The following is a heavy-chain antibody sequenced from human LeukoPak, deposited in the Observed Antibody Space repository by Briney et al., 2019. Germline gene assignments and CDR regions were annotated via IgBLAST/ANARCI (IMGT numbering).Heavy chain of an antibody. CDR3: ARAPPEGYYYGSGSFPLDY. CDR2: IIPIFGTA. V-gene: IGHV1-69*01. D-gene: IGHD3-10*01. Sequence: SVKVSCKASGGTFSSYAISWVRQAPGQGLEWMGGIIPIFGTANYARKFQGRVTITADESTSTAYMELSSLRSEDTAVYYCARAPPEGYYYGSGSFPLDYWGQGTLVTVSS. CDR1: GGTFSSYA. J-gene: IGHJ4*02.